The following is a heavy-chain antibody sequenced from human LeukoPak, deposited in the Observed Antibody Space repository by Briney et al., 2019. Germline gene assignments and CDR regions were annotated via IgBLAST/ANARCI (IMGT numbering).Heavy chain of an antibody. Sequence: GGSLRLSCAAPGFTFSSYWMHWVRQAPGKGLVWVSRINSDGSSTSYAHSVKGRFTISRDNAKNTLYLEMNSLRVEDTGLYYCVRDLGGDGHNHWGQGTMVTVSS. CDR3: VRDLGGDGHNH. D-gene: IGHD5-24*01. V-gene: IGHV3-74*01. J-gene: IGHJ4*02. CDR2: INSDGSST. CDR1: GFTFSSYW.